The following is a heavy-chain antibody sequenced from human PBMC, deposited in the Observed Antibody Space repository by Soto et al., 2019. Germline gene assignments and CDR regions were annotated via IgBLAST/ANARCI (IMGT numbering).Heavy chain of an antibody. CDR1: GFTFSSYA. J-gene: IGHJ6*02. V-gene: IGHV3-23*01. D-gene: IGHD3-3*01. Sequence: EVQLLESGGGLVQPGGSLRLSCAAYGFTFSSYAMSWVRQAPGKGLEWVSAISGSGGSTYYADSVKGRFTISRDNSKNTLYLQMNSLRAEDTAVYYCAKDSTTIFGVVSSGMDVWGQGTTVTVSS. CDR2: ISGSGGST. CDR3: AKDSTTIFGVVSSGMDV.